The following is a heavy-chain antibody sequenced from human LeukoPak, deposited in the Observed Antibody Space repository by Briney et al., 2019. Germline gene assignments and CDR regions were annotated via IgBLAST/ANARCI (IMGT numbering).Heavy chain of an antibody. CDR3: AKGRAWGAFAY. J-gene: IGHJ4*02. CDR1: GFIFSNHG. CDR2: ISGDAGRT. Sequence: GGSLRLSCAASGFIFSNHGMNWVRQAPGKGLEWVSGISGDAGRTYYADSVKGRFTISRDNSKNTLYLQMNSLRAEDTAIYYCAKGRAWGAFAYWGQGTLVTVSS. D-gene: IGHD1-26*01. V-gene: IGHV3-23*01.